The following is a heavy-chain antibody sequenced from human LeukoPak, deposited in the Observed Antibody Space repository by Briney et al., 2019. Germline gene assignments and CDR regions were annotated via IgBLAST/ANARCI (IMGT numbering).Heavy chain of an antibody. D-gene: IGHD4-11*01. CDR2: ISGGSTTI. CDR3: ARRGKTTGY. Sequence: GGSLRLSCVASGFTFSDAWMSWVRQAPGKGLEWVSYISGGSTTIYYADSVKGRFTISRDNAKNSLYLQMNSLRAEDTAVYYCARRGKTTGYWGQGTLVTVSS. V-gene: IGHV3-11*04. CDR1: GFTFSDAW. J-gene: IGHJ4*02.